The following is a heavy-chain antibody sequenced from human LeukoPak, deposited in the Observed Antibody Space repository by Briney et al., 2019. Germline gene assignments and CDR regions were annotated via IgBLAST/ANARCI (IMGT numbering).Heavy chain of an antibody. V-gene: IGHV3-7*04. CDR3: ARSRGLDY. Sequence: GGSLRLSCAASGFTLSTYWMTWVRQVPGQGLEWVANIKQDGSETYYVDSVKGRFTISRDNAKNSLYLQMSTLRDEDTAVYYCARSRGLDYWGQGTLVTVSS. CDR1: GFTLSTYW. J-gene: IGHJ4*02. D-gene: IGHD3-16*01. CDR2: IKQDGSET.